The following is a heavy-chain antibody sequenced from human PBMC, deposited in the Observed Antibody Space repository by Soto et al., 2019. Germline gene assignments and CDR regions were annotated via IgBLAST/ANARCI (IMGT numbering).Heavy chain of an antibody. CDR2: ISGSGANT. Sequence: VGSLRLSCAASGFTFSSYAMSWVRQAPGKGPEWVSAISGSGANTYYADSVKGRFTISRDNAKNTLYLQMNSLSAEDTALYYCAKDKYSVAGTRKDSWGQGTLVTVSS. CDR3: AKDKYSVAGTRKDS. V-gene: IGHV3-23*01. D-gene: IGHD6-19*01. CDR1: GFTFSSYA. J-gene: IGHJ5*01.